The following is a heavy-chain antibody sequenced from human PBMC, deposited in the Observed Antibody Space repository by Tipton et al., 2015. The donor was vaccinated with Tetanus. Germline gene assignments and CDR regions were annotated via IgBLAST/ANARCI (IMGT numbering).Heavy chain of an antibody. Sequence: LRLSCAVYGGSFSGYYWSWIRQPPGKGLEWIGEINHSGSTNYNPSLKSRVTISVDTSKNQFSLKLSSVTAADTAVYYCARGRIVAYYYYGMDVWGQGTTVTVSS. CDR1: GGSFSGYY. V-gene: IGHV4-34*01. CDR2: INHSGST. J-gene: IGHJ6*02. D-gene: IGHD5-12*01. CDR3: ARGRIVAYYYYGMDV.